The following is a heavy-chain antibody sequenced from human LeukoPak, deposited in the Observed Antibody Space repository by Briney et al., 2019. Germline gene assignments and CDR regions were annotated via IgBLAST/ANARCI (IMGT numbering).Heavy chain of an antibody. CDR1: GGSFSGYY. J-gene: IGHJ4*02. D-gene: IGHD6-6*01. CDR3: ARQRAARLGGIDY. V-gene: IGHV4-59*08. Sequence: SETLSLTCAVYGGSFSGYYWSWIRQPPGKGLEWIGYIYYSGSTNYNPSLKSRVTISVDTSKNQFSLKLSSVTAADTAVYYCARQRAARLGGIDYWGQGTLVTVSS. CDR2: IYYSGST.